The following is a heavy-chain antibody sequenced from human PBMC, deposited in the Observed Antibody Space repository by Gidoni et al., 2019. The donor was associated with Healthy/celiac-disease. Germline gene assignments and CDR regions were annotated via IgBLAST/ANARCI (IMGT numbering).Heavy chain of an antibody. Sequence: QVQLVESGGGVVQPGRSLRLSCAASGFTFSSYGMHWVRQAPGKGLEWVAVISYDGSNKYYADSVKGRFTISRDNSKNTLYLQMNSLRAEDTAVYYCANYFDPYYYYMDVWGKGTTVTVSS. D-gene: IGHD3-9*01. J-gene: IGHJ6*03. CDR2: ISYDGSNK. V-gene: IGHV3-30*18. CDR3: ANYFDPYYYYMDV. CDR1: GFTFSSYG.